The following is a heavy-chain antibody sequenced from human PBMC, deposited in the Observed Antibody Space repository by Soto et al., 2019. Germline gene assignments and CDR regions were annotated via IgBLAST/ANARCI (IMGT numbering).Heavy chain of an antibody. Sequence: GGSLRLSCAASGSTFSSYGMHWVRQAPGKGLEWVAVISYDGSDKYYADSVKGRFTISRDNSKNTLYLQMNSLRAEDTAVYYCAKDPTHYSSSWYGHYGMDVWGQGTTVTVSS. D-gene: IGHD6-13*01. CDR2: ISYDGSDK. CDR3: AKDPTHYSSSWYGHYGMDV. J-gene: IGHJ6*02. V-gene: IGHV3-30*18. CDR1: GSTFSSYG.